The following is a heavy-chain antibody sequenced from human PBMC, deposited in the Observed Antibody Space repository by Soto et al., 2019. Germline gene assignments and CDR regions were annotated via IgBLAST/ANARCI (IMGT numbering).Heavy chain of an antibody. CDR3: ARDRANALEVHYSYYGMDV. Sequence: QVQLVQSGAEVKKPGASVKVSCKASGYTFTGYYMHWVRQAPGQGLEWMGWINPNSGGTNYAQKFPGWGTMTRDTSISTAYMELSRLSSDDTAVYSCARDRANALEVHYSYYGMDVWGQGTTVTVSS. CDR1: GYTFTGYY. CDR2: INPNSGGT. V-gene: IGHV1-2*04. J-gene: IGHJ6*02. D-gene: IGHD1-1*01.